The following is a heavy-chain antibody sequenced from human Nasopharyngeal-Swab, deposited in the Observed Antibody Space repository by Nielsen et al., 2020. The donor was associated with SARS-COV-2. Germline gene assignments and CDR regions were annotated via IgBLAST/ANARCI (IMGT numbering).Heavy chain of an antibody. CDR3: ARKYCNGDCYFDY. V-gene: IGHV4-30-2*01. CDR2: LYHSGNT. Sequence: SETLSLTSAVSGGSISSGFYSWSWIRQPPGKGLEWIGYLYHSGNTYYNPSLKSRVTISVDRSKNQFSLRLSSVTAADTAVYYCARKYCNGDCYFDYWGQGTLVTVSS. CDR1: GGSISSGFYS. J-gene: IGHJ4*02. D-gene: IGHD2-21*02.